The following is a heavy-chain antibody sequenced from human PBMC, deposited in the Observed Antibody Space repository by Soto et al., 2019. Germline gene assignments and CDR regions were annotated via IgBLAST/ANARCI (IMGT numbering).Heavy chain of an antibody. J-gene: IGHJ3*01. CDR3: ARGVSNSGAYYTGPSAYDL. CDR1: GGTFNGYG. CDR2: TVPVFDTS. Sequence: QVQLVQSGAVVKKPGSSVEVSCKASGGTFNGYGISWVRQAPGQGLEWMGGTVPVFDTSKYAPRFQGRVTITADTSTSTAYMELSSVRSEATAIYFCARGVSNSGAYYTGPSAYDLWGQGTLVIVSS. D-gene: IGHD3-10*01. V-gene: IGHV1-69*06.